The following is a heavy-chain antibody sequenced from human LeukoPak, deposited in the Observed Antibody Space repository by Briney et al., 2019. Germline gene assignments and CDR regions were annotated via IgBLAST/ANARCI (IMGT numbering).Heavy chain of an antibody. CDR2: IGPIGVYT. J-gene: IGHJ4*02. V-gene: IGHV3-64*01. CDR1: GFTFSDYA. Sequence: PGGSLRLSCAASGFTFSDYAMHWVRQAPGKGLEFVSVIGPIGVYTYYANSVKGRFTISRDNSKSTVSLQMGSLRDEDMAVYYCARSPPGRTNCNYYDYWGRGTLVTVSS. CDR3: ARSPPGRTNCNYYDY. D-gene: IGHD2-2*01.